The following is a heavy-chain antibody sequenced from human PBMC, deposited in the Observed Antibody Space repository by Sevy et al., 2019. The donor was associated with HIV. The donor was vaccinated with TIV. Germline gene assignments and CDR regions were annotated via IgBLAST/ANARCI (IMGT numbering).Heavy chain of an antibody. Sequence: ATVKVSCKASGYTFTSYGISWVRQAPGQGLEWMGWISAYNGNTNYAQKLQGRVTMTTDTSTSTAYMELRSLRSDDTAVYYCARVPSVGAAAGTGYFQHWGQGTLVTASS. CDR1: GYTFTSYG. CDR3: ARVPSVGAAAGTGYFQH. V-gene: IGHV1-18*01. CDR2: ISAYNGNT. D-gene: IGHD6-13*01. J-gene: IGHJ1*01.